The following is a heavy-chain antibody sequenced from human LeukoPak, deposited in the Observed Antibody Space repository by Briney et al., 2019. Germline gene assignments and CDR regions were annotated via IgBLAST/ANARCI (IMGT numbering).Heavy chain of an antibody. J-gene: IGHJ4*02. V-gene: IGHV4-59*01. CDR1: EFTFITYW. D-gene: IGHD5-18*01. Sequence: GSLRLSCAASEFTFITYWMSWIRQPPGKGLEWIGYIYYSGSTNYNPSLKSRVTISVDTSKNQFSLKLSSVTAADTAVYYCARDVGYSYGYDYWGQGTLVTVSS. CDR3: ARDVGYSYGYDY. CDR2: IYYSGST.